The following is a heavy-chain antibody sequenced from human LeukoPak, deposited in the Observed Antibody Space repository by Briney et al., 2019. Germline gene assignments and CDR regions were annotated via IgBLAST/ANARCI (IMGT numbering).Heavy chain of an antibody. D-gene: IGHD2-15*01. J-gene: IGHJ5*02. V-gene: IGHV4-59*08. CDR1: GGSSTDYL. CDR3: ARQAERVGSWFDP. CDR2: VYDSGST. Sequence: SETLSLTCTVYGGSSTDYLWTWIRQSPGKGLEWIGYVYDSGSTTYNPALKSRVTILVDTSKNQFSLQLTSVTAADTAVYYCARQAERVGSWFDPWGQGTRVTVSP.